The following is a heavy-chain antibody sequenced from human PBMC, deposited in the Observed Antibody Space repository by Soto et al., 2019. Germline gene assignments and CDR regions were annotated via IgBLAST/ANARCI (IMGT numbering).Heavy chain of an antibody. J-gene: IGHJ4*02. D-gene: IGHD6-19*01. Sequence: EVQLVESGGGLVQPEGSLRLSGAASGFTFSDHYMDWVRQAPGKGLEWVGRIKNKANSYTTEYAAPVKGRFIISRDDSKHSVFLQMNRLKTDGTAVYYYTRVRLGSSRSSDDWGQGILVTVSS. CDR1: GFTFSDHY. CDR3: TRVRLGSSRSSDD. CDR2: IKNKANSYTT. V-gene: IGHV3-72*01.